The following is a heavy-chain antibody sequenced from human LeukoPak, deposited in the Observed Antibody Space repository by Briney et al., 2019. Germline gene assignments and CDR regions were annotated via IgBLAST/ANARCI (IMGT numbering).Heavy chain of an antibody. CDR3: ARIYRSTSGYCFDH. J-gene: IGHJ4*02. Sequence: PGGSLRLSCAASGFIYSNYWMSWVRQAQGKGLEWVANIKQDGSEKYYVDSLKGRFTISRDNANNSLSLQMNSLRAEDTSVYYCARIYRSTSGYCFDHWGQGTLVTVSS. CDR1: GFIYSNYW. D-gene: IGHD6-6*01. V-gene: IGHV3-7*01. CDR2: IKQDGSEK.